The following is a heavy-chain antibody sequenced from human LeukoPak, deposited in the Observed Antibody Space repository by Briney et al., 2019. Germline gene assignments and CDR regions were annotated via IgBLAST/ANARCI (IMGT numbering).Heavy chain of an antibody. CDR3: ARSSGSYRPMGY. CDR2: IDSTDTI. V-gene: IGHV3-48*03. Sequence: GGSLRLSCAASGFTFSSYEMNWVRQAPGKGLQWISHIDSTDTIHYADSVKGRFTISRDNAKNSLYLQMNSLRAEDTAVYYCARSSGSYRPMGYWGQGTLVTVCS. D-gene: IGHD3-22*01. J-gene: IGHJ4*02. CDR1: GFTFSSYE.